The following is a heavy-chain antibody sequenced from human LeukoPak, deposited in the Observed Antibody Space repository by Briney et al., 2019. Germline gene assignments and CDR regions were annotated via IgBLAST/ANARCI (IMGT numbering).Heavy chain of an antibody. CDR1: GFTFSSYA. CDR2: ISGSGGST. CDR3: AKDQATVVTQGDY. V-gene: IGHV3-23*01. Sequence: GGSLTLSCSASGFTFSSYAMIWVRQAPGKGLEWVSTISGSGGSTYYADSVKGRFTISRDNSKNTLYLQMNSLRAEDTAVYYCAKDQATVVTQGDYWGQGTLVTVSS. J-gene: IGHJ4*02. D-gene: IGHD4-23*01.